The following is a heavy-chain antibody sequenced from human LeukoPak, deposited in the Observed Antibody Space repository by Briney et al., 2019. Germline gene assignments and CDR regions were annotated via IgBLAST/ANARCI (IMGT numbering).Heavy chain of an antibody. CDR2: ISGSGGNT. J-gene: IGHJ4*02. Sequence: PGGSLRLSCAASGFTFRSYAMSWVRQAPGKGLEWVSAISGSGGNTYYADSVKGRFTISRDNSKNTLYLQMNSLRAEDTAVYYCAKEPPSIAARRSQFDYWGQGTLVTVSS. CDR3: AKEPPSIAARRSQFDY. CDR1: GFTFRSYA. V-gene: IGHV3-23*01. D-gene: IGHD6-6*01.